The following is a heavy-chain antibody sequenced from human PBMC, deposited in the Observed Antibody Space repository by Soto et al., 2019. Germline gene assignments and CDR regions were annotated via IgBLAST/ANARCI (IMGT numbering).Heavy chain of an antibody. CDR1: GFSLSTSGVG. V-gene: IGHV2-5*02. CDR3: AHRQRTVYFDY. J-gene: IGHJ4*02. Sequence: QITLKESGPTLVKPTQTLTLTCTFSGFSLSTSGVGVGWIRQPPGKALEWLALTYWDDDKRYSPSLKSRLTLTKDTYKHQVVLTMTNMDPVDTATYYCAHRQRTVYFDYWGQGTLVTVSS. CDR2: TYWDDDK. D-gene: IGHD4-17*01.